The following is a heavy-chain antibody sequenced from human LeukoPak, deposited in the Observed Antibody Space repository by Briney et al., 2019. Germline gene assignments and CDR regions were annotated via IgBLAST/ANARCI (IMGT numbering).Heavy chain of an antibody. J-gene: IGHJ5*02. CDR2: IYYSGST. Sequence: SETLSLTCTVSGGSISSSNYYWGWIRQPPGKGLEWIGSIYYSGSTYFNPSLKSRVTISVDTSKNQFSLKLSSVTAADTAVFYCASLYDRYYYGSGSYSRWFDPWGQGTLVTVSS. D-gene: IGHD3-10*01. CDR3: ASLYDRYYYGSGSYSRWFDP. V-gene: IGHV4-39*01. CDR1: GGSISSSNYY.